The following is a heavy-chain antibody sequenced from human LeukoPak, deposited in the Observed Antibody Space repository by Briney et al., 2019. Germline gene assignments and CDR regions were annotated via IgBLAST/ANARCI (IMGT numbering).Heavy chain of an antibody. CDR2: IYYTGST. Sequence: PSETLSLTCSVSGGSISSSSYYWGWIRQPPGKGLEWIGYIYYTGSTNYNPSLKSRVTMFVDMSKNQFSLKLSSVTAADTAVYYCARSLAYCGGDCPYYFDYWGQGTLVTVSS. CDR3: ARSLAYCGGDCPYYFDY. V-gene: IGHV4-61*05. CDR1: GGSISSSSYY. D-gene: IGHD2-21*02. J-gene: IGHJ4*02.